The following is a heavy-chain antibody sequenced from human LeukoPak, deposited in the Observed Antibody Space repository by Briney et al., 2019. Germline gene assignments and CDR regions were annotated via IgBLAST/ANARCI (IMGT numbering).Heavy chain of an antibody. CDR2: ISAYNGNT. V-gene: IGHV1-18*01. D-gene: IGHD5-18*01. Sequence: ASVKVSSKASGYTFTSYGISWVRQAPGQGLEWMGWISAYNGNTNYAQKLQGRVTMTTDTSTSTAYKELRSLRSDDTAVYYCARGRAAINWFDPWGQGTLVTVSS. CDR3: ARGRAAINWFDP. CDR1: GYTFTSYG. J-gene: IGHJ5*02.